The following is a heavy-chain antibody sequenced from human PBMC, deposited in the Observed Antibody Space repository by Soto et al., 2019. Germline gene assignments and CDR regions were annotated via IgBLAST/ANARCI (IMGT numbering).Heavy chain of an antibody. Sequence: EVQLLESGGGLAQPGGSLRLSCAASGFTFSSSDMSWVRQAPGKGLEWVSSITRNGEPTEYADSVKGRFTISRDNSKNTIHLQMNNLRAGDPAGYFCAKGGGGDHGYWGQGTLVAVSS. CDR2: ITRNGEPT. D-gene: IGHD2-21*02. CDR3: AKGGGGDHGY. V-gene: IGHV3-23*01. CDR1: GFTFSSSD. J-gene: IGHJ4*02.